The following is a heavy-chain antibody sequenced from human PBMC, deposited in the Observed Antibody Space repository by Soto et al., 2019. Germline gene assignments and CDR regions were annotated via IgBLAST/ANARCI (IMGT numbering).Heavy chain of an antibody. CDR3: ASRIAAAGYAFDI. D-gene: IGHD6-13*01. V-gene: IGHV1-2*04. CDR1: GYTFTGYY. J-gene: IGHJ3*02. CDR2: INPNSGGT. Sequence: ALVKVSCKDFGYTFTGYYMHWVRQAPGQGLEWMGWINPNSGGTNYAQKFQGWVTMTRDTSISTAYMELSRLRSDDTAVYYCASRIAAAGYAFDIWGQGTMVTVSS.